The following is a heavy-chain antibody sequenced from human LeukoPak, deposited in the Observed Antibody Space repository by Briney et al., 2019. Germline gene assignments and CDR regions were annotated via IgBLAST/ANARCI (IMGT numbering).Heavy chain of an antibody. CDR2: INLNSGGT. CDR3: ARDTGYSSSSDFDY. CDR1: GYTFTGYY. J-gene: IGHJ4*02. D-gene: IGHD6-13*01. Sequence: GASVKVSCKASGYTFTGYYMHWVRQAPGQGLEWMGWINLNSGGTNYAQKFQGRVTMTRDTSISTAYMELSRLRSDDTAVYYCARDTGYSSSSDFDYWGQGTLVTVSS. V-gene: IGHV1-2*02.